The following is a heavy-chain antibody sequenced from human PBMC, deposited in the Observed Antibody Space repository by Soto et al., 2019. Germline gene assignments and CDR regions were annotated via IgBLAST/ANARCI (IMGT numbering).Heavy chain of an antibody. CDR1: GFTFSSYG. J-gene: IGHJ4*02. D-gene: IGHD5-12*01. CDR2: ISYDGSNK. CDR3: AKELGSGEDY. V-gene: IGHV3-30*18. Sequence: GGSLRLSCAASGFTFSSYGMHWVRQAPGKGLEWVAVISYDGSNKYYADSVKGRFTISRDNSKNTLYLQMNSLRAEETTVYYCAKELGSGEDYWGQGTLVTVSS.